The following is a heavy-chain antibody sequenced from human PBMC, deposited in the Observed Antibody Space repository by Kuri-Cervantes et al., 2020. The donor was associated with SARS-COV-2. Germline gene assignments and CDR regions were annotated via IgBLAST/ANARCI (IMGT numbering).Heavy chain of an antibody. D-gene: IGHD3-10*01. CDR3: AKVSTLFWFGEGTQNAFDV. V-gene: IGHV3-30*02. J-gene: IGHJ3*01. CDR2: IRYDGSNK. Sequence: GGSLRLSCAASGFTFSSYGMHWVRQAPGKGLEWVAFIRYDGSNKYYADSVKGRFTISRDHSRDTLFLQMDGLRPEDTAMYYCAKVSTLFWFGEGTQNAFDVWGQGTMVTVSS. CDR1: GFTFSSYG.